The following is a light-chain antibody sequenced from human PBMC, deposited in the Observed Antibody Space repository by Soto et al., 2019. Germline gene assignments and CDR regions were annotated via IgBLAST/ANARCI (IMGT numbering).Light chain of an antibody. CDR1: QSILSSANNKNY. CDR2: WAS. J-gene: IGKJ5*01. CDR3: QQYYGAPIT. V-gene: IGKV4-1*01. Sequence: DIVMTQSPDSVAVSLGERATINCKSSQSILSSANNKNYLAWYQQRPGQPPKLLISWASTRESGVPDRFSGTGSGTDFTLTVSGLQAEDVAIYYCQQYYGAPITFGQGTRLEIK.